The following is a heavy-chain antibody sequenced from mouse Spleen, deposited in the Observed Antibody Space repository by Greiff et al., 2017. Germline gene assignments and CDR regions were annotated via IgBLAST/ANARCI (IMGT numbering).Heavy chain of an antibody. CDR1: GFNIKDYY. V-gene: IGHV14-1*01. D-gene: IGHD1-1*01. Sequence: VHVKQSGAELVRPGASVKLSCTASGFNIKDYYMHWVKQRPEQGLEWIGRIDPEDGDTEYAPKFQGKATMTADTSSNTAYLQLSSLTSEDTAVYYCTLYYGSSPFDYWGQGTTLTVSS. CDR2: IDPEDGDT. J-gene: IGHJ2*01. CDR3: TLYYGSSPFDY.